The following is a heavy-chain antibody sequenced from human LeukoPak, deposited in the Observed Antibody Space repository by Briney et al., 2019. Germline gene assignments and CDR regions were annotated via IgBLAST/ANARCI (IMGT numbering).Heavy chain of an antibody. CDR3: ARGHSSSWYFY. J-gene: IGHJ4*02. D-gene: IGHD6-13*01. V-gene: IGHV4-34*01. CDR2: INHSGST. Sequence: PSETLSLTCAVYGGSFSGYYWSWIRQPPGKGLEWIGEINHSGSTNYNPSLKSRVTISVDTSKNQFSLKLSSVTAADTAVYYCARGHSSSWYFYWGQGTLVTVSS. CDR1: GGSFSGYY.